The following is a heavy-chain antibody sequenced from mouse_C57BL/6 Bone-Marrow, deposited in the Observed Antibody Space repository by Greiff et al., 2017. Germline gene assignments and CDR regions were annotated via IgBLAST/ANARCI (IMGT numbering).Heavy chain of an antibody. J-gene: IGHJ4*01. V-gene: IGHV1-82*01. D-gene: IGHD1-1*01. Sequence: QVQLQQSGPELVKPGASVTISCKASGYAFRRSWMNWVKQRPGKGLEWIGRIYPGDGDTNYNGKFKGKATLTADKSSSTAYMQLSSLTSEDSAVYFCDYYYGSSSYYAMDYWGQGTSVTVSS. CDR3: DYYYGSSSYYAMDY. CDR2: IYPGDGDT. CDR1: GYAFRRSW.